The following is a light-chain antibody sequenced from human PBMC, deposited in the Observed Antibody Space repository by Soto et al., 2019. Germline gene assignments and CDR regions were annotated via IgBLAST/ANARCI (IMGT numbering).Light chain of an antibody. CDR2: EVR. CDR1: MRDVGAYNL. CDR3: SSSTSKSSLR. J-gene: IGLJ2*01. Sequence: QSALTQPASVSGSPGQSITISCAGTMRDVGAYNLVSWYQQHPGRAPQLIIYEVRNPPSGISFRFSGSKSGNTASLTISGVQAQDEDEYYCSSSTSKSSLRFGGGTKVTVL. V-gene: IGLV2-14*01.